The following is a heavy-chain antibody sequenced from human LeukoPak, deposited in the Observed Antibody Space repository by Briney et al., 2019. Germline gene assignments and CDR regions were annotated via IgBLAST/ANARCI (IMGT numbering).Heavy chain of an antibody. Sequence: GGSLRLSCAASGSTFSSYWMRWVRQAPGRGLEWVANIKQEGSEKYYVDSVKGRFTISRDNAKNSLYLQMNSLRAEDTAVYYCARLVVPATYYYYYYIDVWGKGTTVTVSS. CDR3: ARLVVPATYYYYYYIDV. CDR2: IKQEGSEK. V-gene: IGHV3-7*01. J-gene: IGHJ6*03. CDR1: GSTFSSYW. D-gene: IGHD2-2*01.